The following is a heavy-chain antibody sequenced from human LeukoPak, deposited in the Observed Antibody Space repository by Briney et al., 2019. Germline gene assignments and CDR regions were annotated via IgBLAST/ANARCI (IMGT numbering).Heavy chain of an antibody. CDR3: AGFFYDESHDAFDI. V-gene: IGHV1-69*01. D-gene: IGHD2/OR15-2a*01. Sequence: SVHVSCQASAGTVTTDATSWVRQAPGRGLEWLGGIIPIFGAPSYAQKFQGRVTFSSDESTRTAYMDLSSLRSEDTAVYYCAGFFYDESHDAFDIWGQGTMVTVSS. J-gene: IGHJ3*02. CDR1: AGTVTTDA. CDR2: IIPIFGAP.